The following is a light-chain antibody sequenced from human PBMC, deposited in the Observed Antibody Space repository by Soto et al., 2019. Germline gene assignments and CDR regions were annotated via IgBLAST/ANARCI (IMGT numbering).Light chain of an antibody. J-gene: IGKJ4*01. Sequence: EIAMTQSPATLSVSPGERATPSCRASQSVSIKLAWYQQKPGQAPRLLIYDASSRATGIPDRFSGGGSGTDFTLTISRLEPEDFAVYYCQQFGSYPLTFGGGTKVDI. CDR3: QQFGSYPLT. CDR2: DAS. V-gene: IGKV3-20*01. CDR1: QSVSIK.